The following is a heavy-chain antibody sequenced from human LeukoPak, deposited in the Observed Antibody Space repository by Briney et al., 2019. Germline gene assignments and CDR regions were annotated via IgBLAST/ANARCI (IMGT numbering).Heavy chain of an antibody. Sequence: AASVKVSCKASGGTFSSYAISWVRQAPGQGLEWMGGIIPIFGTANYAQKFQGRVTITADESTSTAYMELSSLRSEDTAVYYCARPSHRIRTFDYWGQGTLVTVSS. D-gene: IGHD1-1*01. CDR1: GGTFSSYA. CDR2: IIPIFGTA. V-gene: IGHV1-69*13. CDR3: ARPSHRIRTFDY. J-gene: IGHJ4*02.